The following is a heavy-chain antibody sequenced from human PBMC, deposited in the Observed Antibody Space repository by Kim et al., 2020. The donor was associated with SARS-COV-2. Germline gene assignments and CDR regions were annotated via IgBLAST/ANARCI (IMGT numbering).Heavy chain of an antibody. D-gene: IGHD6-6*01. CDR2: ISSSSSTI. Sequence: GGSLRLSCAASGFTFSSYSMNWVRQAPGKGLEWVSYISSSSSTIYYADSVKGRFTISRDNAKNSLYLQMNSLRDEDTAVYYCARVTPRYSSSYYYYYYGMDVWGQGTTVTVSS. J-gene: IGHJ6*02. CDR1: GFTFSSYS. V-gene: IGHV3-48*02. CDR3: ARVTPRYSSSYYYYYYGMDV.